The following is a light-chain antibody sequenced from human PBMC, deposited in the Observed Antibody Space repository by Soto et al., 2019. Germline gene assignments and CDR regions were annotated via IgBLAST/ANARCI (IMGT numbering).Light chain of an antibody. V-gene: IGLV2-8*01. J-gene: IGLJ2*01. CDR2: DVI. CDR3: SSYGGSNNLL. CDR1: SRDIGGYDF. Sequence: QSLLTQPPSASGSPGQSVTISCTGTSRDIGGYDFVSWYQQHPGKAPKLLIYDVIKRPSGVPDRFSGSKSGNTASLTVSGLQTDDEADYYCSSYGGSNNLLFGGGTKLTVL.